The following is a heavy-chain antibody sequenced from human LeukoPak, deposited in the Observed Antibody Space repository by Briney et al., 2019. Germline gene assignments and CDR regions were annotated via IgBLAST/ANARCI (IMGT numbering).Heavy chain of an antibody. CDR3: ARLGIDAMIVVVPHLYTTFDY. J-gene: IGHJ4*02. V-gene: IGHV4-39*01. CDR2: IYYSGST. CDR1: GFTFSSYSMN. D-gene: IGHD3-22*01. Sequence: PGGSLRLSCAASGFTFSSYSMNWVRQAPGKGLEWVGSIYYSGSTYYNPSLKSRVTISVDTSKNQFSLKLSSVTAADTAVYYCARLGIDAMIVVVPHLYTTFDYWGQGTLVTVSS.